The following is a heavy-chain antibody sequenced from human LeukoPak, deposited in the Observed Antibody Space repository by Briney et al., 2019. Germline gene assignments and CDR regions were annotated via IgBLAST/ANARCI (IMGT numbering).Heavy chain of an antibody. V-gene: IGHV3-74*01. CDR2: INDDGTST. CDR1: GFTFSSYA. J-gene: IGHJ4*02. D-gene: IGHD3-16*01. CDR3: ARGRYYLDY. Sequence: GGSLRLSCAASGFTFSSYAMSWVRQVPGKGLVWVSRINDDGTSTTYADSVKGRFTISRDNAKNTLYLQMNSLRAEDTAVYYCARGRYYLDYWGQGTLVSVSS.